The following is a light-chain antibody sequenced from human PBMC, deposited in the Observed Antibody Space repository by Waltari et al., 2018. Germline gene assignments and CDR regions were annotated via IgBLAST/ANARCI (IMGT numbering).Light chain of an antibody. Sequence: QSALTQPRSVSGSPGQSVTISCTGTSSDVGGYDSVSWYQQHPGKAPKLMIYDVNNRPSGVPDRLSGSKSGNTAFLTISGLQGGDEADYYCCSFAGSPPYVFGTGTKVTVL. CDR1: SSDVGGYDS. V-gene: IGLV2-11*01. J-gene: IGLJ1*01. CDR3: CSFAGSPPYV. CDR2: DVN.